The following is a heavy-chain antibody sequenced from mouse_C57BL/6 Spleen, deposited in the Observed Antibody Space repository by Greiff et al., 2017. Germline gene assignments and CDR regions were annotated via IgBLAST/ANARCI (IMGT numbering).Heavy chain of an antibody. CDR2: IWRGGST. CDR1: GFSLTSYG. Sequence: VKLMESGPGLVQPSQSLSITCTVSGFSLTSYGVHWVRQSPGKGLEWLGVIWRGGSTDYNAAFMSRLSITKDNSKGQVFFKMNSLQADDTAIYYCAKKEDYDYAMDYWGQGTSVTVSS. D-gene: IGHD1-1*02. CDR3: AKKEDYDYAMDY. V-gene: IGHV2-5*01. J-gene: IGHJ4*01.